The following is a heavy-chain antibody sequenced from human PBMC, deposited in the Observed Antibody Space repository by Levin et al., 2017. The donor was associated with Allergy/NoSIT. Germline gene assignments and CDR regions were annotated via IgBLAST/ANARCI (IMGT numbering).Heavy chain of an antibody. CDR2: IIPILGIA. CDR3: ARDTGCTNGVCYLYFDY. D-gene: IGHD2-8*01. Sequence: SVKVSCKASGGTFSSYTISWVRQAPGQGLEWMGRIIPILGIANYAQKFQGRVTITADKSTSTAYMELSSLRSEDTAVYYCARDTGCTNGVCYLYFDYWGQGTLVTVSS. CDR1: GGTFSSYT. J-gene: IGHJ4*02. V-gene: IGHV1-69*04.